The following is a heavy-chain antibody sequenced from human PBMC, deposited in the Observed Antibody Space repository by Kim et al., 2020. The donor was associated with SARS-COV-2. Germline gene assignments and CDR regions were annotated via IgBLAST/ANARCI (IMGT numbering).Heavy chain of an antibody. V-gene: IGHV3-23*01. J-gene: IGHJ4*02. CDR3: AKDRVYSSSWYPFDY. CDR1: GFTFSSYA. D-gene: IGHD6-13*01. CDR2: ISGSGGST. Sequence: GGSLRLSCAASGFTFSSYAMSWVRQAPGKGLEWVSAISGSGGSTYYADSVKGRFTISRDNSKNTLYLQMNSLRAEDTAVYYCAKDRVYSSSWYPFDYWGQGTLVTVSS.